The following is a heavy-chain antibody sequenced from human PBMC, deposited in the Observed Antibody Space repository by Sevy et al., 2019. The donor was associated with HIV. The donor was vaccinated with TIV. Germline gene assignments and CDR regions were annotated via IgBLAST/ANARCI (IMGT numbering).Heavy chain of an antibody. CDR3: ATKGGFWSGYQYFDS. CDR1: GFTFSNAW. Sequence: GGSLRLSCTASGFTFSNAWMNWVRQAPGKGLEWVGRIKSQSDGGIIYYAAPVKGRFTISRDDSKNTLFLQMNSLRSEDTTVYYCATKGGFWSGYQYFDSWGQGTLVTVSS. J-gene: IGHJ4*02. V-gene: IGHV3-15*06. CDR2: IKSQSDGGII. D-gene: IGHD3-3*01.